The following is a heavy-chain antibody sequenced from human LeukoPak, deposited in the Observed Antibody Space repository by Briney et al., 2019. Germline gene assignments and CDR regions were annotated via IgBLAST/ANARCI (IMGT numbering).Heavy chain of an antibody. CDR2: ISSSSSTI. D-gene: IGHD2-2*01. CDR3: ARRSQLLSPNYGMDV. Sequence: GGSLRLSCAASGFTFSDYYMSWIRQAPGKGLEWVSYISSSSSTIYYADSVKGRFTISRDNAKNSLYLQMNSLRAEDTAVYYCARRSQLLSPNYGMDVWGQGTTVTVSS. V-gene: IGHV3-11*04. J-gene: IGHJ6*02. CDR1: GFTFSDYY.